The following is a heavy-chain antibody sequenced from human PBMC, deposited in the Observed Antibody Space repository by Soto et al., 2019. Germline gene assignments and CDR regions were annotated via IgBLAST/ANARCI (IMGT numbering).Heavy chain of an antibody. D-gene: IGHD3-10*01. CDR2: IIPILGIP. Sequence: QVQLVQSGAEVKKPGSSVKVSCKASGGTFSSYTISWVRQAPGQGLEWMGRIIPILGIPNYAQKFQGRVTITADKSTSTASMELSSLRSEDTAVYYCARFRGSYGMDVWGQGTTVTVSS. CDR3: ARFRGSYGMDV. V-gene: IGHV1-69*02. CDR1: GGTFSSYT. J-gene: IGHJ6*01.